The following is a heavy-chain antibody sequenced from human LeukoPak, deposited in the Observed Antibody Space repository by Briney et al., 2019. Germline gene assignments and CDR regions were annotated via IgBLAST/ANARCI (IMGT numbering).Heavy chain of an antibody. CDR1: GGSISNYY. CDR3: ARDRSRAPHCTSTSCPPFPQYYFDY. CDR2: IYSSGST. Sequence: SETLSLTCTVSGGSISNYYWSWIRQPPGKGLVWIGYIYSSGSTNYNPSLKSRVTISVDTSKNQFSLRLDSVTAADTAVYYCARDRSRAPHCTSTSCPPFPQYYFDYWGQGTLVTVSS. J-gene: IGHJ4*02. V-gene: IGHV4-59*01. D-gene: IGHD2-2*01.